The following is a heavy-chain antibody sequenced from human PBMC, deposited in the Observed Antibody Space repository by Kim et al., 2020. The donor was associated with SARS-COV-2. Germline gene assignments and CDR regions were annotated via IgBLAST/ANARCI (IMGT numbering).Heavy chain of an antibody. J-gene: IGHJ4*02. Sequence: GGSLRLSCAASGFTFDDYGMSWVRQAPGKGLEWVSGINWNGGSTGYADSVKGRFTISRDNAKNSLYLQMNSLRAEDTALYHCARRPLDSYDFWSGYYYYWGQGTLVTVSS. D-gene: IGHD3-3*01. V-gene: IGHV3-20*01. CDR2: INWNGGST. CDR1: GFTFDDYG. CDR3: ARRPLDSYDFWSGYYYY.